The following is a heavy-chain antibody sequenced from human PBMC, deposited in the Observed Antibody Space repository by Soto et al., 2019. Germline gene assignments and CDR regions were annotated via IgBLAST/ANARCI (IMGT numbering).Heavy chain of an antibody. CDR2: TYFRSKWYN. Sequence: SQTLSPPCAISGDSVSSNTASLNWIRQSPSRGLEWLGRTYFRSKWYNDYAVSVKSRIIINPDTSNNQFSLQLNSVTPEDTAVYFCAKGDNLGPKTGYAFDPWGQGIMVTVSS. D-gene: IGHD5-12*01. V-gene: IGHV6-1*01. J-gene: IGHJ5*02. CDR3: AKGDNLGPKTGYAFDP. CDR1: GDSVSSNTAS.